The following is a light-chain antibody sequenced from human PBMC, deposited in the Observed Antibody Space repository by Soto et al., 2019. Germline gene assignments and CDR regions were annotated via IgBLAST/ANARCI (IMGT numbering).Light chain of an antibody. J-gene: IGKJ2*01. CDR2: DAS. Sequence: DIQMTQSPSTLSASVGDRVTITCRASQTIGDYLAWLQQKPGKAPDLLIYDASSLQDGVPSRFSGNGSGTNFTLTISSLQPDDFAIYYCHQYAAYPYTFGQGTQPEFK. V-gene: IGKV1-5*01. CDR3: HQYAAYPYT. CDR1: QTIGDY.